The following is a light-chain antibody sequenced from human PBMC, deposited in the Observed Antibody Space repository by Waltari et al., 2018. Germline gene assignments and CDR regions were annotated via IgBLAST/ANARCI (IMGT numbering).Light chain of an antibody. CDR2: EIS. CDR3: CSFAGYGIYV. Sequence: QSALTQPASVSGSPGPSITISSPAVNSNFHILHLVSWYQHHPGRNPRLLIYEISQRPSGISNRFSGSKSGNTASLTISGLQPEDEADYFCCSFAGYGIYVFGSGTQVSVL. J-gene: IGLJ1*01. CDR1: NSNFHILHL. V-gene: IGLV2-23*02.